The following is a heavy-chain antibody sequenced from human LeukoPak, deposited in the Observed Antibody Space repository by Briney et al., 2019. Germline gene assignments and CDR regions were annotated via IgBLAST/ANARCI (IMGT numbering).Heavy chain of an antibody. V-gene: IGHV5-51*01. CDR1: GYSFTSYW. D-gene: IGHD3-22*01. Sequence: PGESLKISCKGSGYSFTSYWIGWVRQMPGKGLEWMGIIYPGDSDTRYSPSFQGQVTISADKSISTAYLQWSSLKASDTAMYNCASIRVVVITDAAFDIWGQGTMVTVSS. CDR3: ASIRVVVITDAAFDI. CDR2: IYPGDSDT. J-gene: IGHJ3*02.